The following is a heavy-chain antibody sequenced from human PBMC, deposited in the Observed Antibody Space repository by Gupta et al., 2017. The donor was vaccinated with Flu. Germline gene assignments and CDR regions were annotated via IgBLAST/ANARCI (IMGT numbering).Heavy chain of an antibody. CDR2: IKEDGTEK. V-gene: IGHV3-7*01. J-gene: IGHJ6*04. Sequence: EVQLVESGGGLVQPGGSLRLSCAASGFTFSDYWMHEVRQAPGKGLEWVADIKEDGTEKNYVDAVKGRVTGPRVNAKKSMYTEVTCMRAEDTAMYYCARAQMDVGGKGTTVTVSS. CDR3: ARAQMDV. CDR1: GFTFSDYW.